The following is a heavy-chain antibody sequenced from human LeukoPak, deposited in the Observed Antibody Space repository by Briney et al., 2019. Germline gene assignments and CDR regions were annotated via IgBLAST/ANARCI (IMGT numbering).Heavy chain of an antibody. CDR1: GGSISSSSYY. CDR2: IYYSGST. V-gene: IGHV4-39*07. Sequence: SETLSLTCTVSGGSISSSSYYWGWLRQPPGKGLEWIGSIYYSGSTNYNPSLKSRVTIPVDKSKNQFSLKLSSVTAADTAVYYCASRAGGLRYSGGYWGQGTLVTVSS. CDR3: ASRAGGLRYSGGY. D-gene: IGHD3-9*01. J-gene: IGHJ4*02.